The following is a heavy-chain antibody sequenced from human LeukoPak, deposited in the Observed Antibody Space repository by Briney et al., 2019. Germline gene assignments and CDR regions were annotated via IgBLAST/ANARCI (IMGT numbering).Heavy chain of an antibody. Sequence: GGSLRLSCAASGFTFSSYSMNWVRQAPGKGLEWVSSISSSSSYIYYADSVKGRFTISRDNAKNSLYLQMNSLRAEDTAVYHCARDRSFFCSSTSCHDAFDIWGQGTMVTVSS. CDR2: ISSSSSYI. J-gene: IGHJ3*02. V-gene: IGHV3-21*01. CDR1: GFTFSSYS. D-gene: IGHD2-2*01. CDR3: ARDRSFFCSSTSCHDAFDI.